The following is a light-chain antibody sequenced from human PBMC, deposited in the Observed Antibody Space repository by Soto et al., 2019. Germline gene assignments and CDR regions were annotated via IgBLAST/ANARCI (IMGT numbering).Light chain of an antibody. CDR3: SSYSSGRYV. CDR1: SSDIGAYDY. V-gene: IGLV2-14*01. CDR2: EVN. Sequence: QSALTQPASLSGSPGQSITISCTGTSSDIGAYDYVSWFQQHPGKAPKLMISEVNNRPSGVSNRFSGSKSGNTASLTISGLQAEDEADYYCSSYSSGRYVFGTGTKVTVL. J-gene: IGLJ1*01.